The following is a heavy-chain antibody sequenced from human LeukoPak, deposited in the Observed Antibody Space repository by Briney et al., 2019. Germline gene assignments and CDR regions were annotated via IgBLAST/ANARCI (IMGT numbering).Heavy chain of an antibody. D-gene: IGHD2-2*01. Sequence: PGGSLRLSCAASGFTFSSYWMHWVRQAPGKGLEWVSGISWNSGSIGYADSVKGRFTISRDNAKNSLYLQMNSLRAEDTALYYCAKDMLAVPRDYFDYWGQGTLVTVSS. CDR3: AKDMLAVPRDYFDY. V-gene: IGHV3-9*01. CDR1: GFTFSSYW. CDR2: ISWNSGSI. J-gene: IGHJ4*02.